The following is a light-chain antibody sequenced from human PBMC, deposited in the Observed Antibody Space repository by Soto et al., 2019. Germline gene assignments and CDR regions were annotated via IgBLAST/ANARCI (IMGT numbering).Light chain of an antibody. CDR1: QSISSW. V-gene: IGKV1-5*01. Sequence: ESQLTPSPSTLSTSIGDRVTITCRASQSISSWLAWYQQKPGKAPKLLIYDASSLESGVPSRFSGSGSGTEFTLTISSLQPDDFATYYCQQYNSYSWTFGQGTKVDIK. J-gene: IGKJ1*01. CDR2: DAS. CDR3: QQYNSYSWT.